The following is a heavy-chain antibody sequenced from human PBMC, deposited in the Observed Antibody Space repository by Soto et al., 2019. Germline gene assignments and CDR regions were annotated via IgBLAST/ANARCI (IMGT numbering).Heavy chain of an antibody. D-gene: IGHD3-10*01. CDR3: GRDLSGSGY. CDR2: ISDDGSNK. J-gene: IGHJ4*02. V-gene: IGHV3-30-3*01. CDR1: GFAFSSYA. Sequence: QVQLVESGGGVVQPGRSLRLSCAASGFAFSSYAMHGVRQAPGKGLEWVAVISDDGSNKYYADSVKGRFTISRDNSKNTLYLQRNSLRAEDTSVYYWGRDLSGSGYWGQGTLVTVSS.